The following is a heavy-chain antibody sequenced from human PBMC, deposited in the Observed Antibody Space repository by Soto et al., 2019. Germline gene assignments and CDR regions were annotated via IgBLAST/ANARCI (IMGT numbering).Heavy chain of an antibody. V-gene: IGHV4-34*01. D-gene: IGHD6-13*01. CDR1: GGSFSGYY. CDR2: INHSGST. CDR3: ARGVRYSSSWYPRWFDP. J-gene: IGHJ5*02. Sequence: SETLSLTCAVYGGSFSGYYWSWIRQPPGKGLEWIGEINHSGSTNYNPSLKSRVTISVDTSKNQFSLKLSSVTAADTAVYYCARGVRYSSSWYPRWFDPWGQGTLVTVSS.